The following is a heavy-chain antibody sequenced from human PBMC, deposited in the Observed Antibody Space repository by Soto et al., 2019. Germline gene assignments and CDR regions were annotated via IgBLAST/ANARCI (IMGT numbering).Heavy chain of an antibody. CDR3: ASQGTHYYYYMDV. Sequence: SETLSLTCTVSGGSISSYYWSWIRQPPGKGLEWIGYIYYSGSTNYNPSLKSRVTISVDTSKNQFSLKLSSVTAADTAVYYCASQGTHYYYYMDVWGKGTTVTVSS. D-gene: IGHD1-1*01. CDR1: GGSISSYY. V-gene: IGHV4-59*01. J-gene: IGHJ6*03. CDR2: IYYSGST.